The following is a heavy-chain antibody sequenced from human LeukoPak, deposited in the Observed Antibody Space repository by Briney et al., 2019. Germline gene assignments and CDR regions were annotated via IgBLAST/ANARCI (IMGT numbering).Heavy chain of an antibody. V-gene: IGHV4-34*01. J-gene: IGHJ4*02. D-gene: IGHD3-22*01. CDR2: INHSGST. CDR3: ARGGRRFFYDSSGYWTLDY. CDR1: GGSFSGYY. Sequence: SETLSLTCAVYGGSFSGYYWSWIRQPPGKGLEWIGEINHSGSTNYNPSLKSRVTISVDMSKNQFSLKLSSVTAADTAVYYCARGGRRFFYDSSGYWTLDYWGQGTLVTVSS.